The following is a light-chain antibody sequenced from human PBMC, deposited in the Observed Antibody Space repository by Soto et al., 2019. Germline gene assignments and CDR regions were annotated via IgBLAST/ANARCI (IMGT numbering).Light chain of an antibody. V-gene: IGKV3-15*01. J-gene: IGKJ4*01. CDR1: QSVYIN. CDR3: QQSHDWPPRLT. CDR2: RAS. Sequence: EIVMTQSPATLSVSPGERVNLSCRASQSVYINLAWYQQKPGQAPRLLIYRASTRATGIPARFSGSGSGTEFTLTISSLQSEDFAVYYCQQSHDWPPRLTFGGGTRLDIK.